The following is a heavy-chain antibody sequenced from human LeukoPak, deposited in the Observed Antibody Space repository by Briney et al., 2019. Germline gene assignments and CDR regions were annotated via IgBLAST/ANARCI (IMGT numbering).Heavy chain of an antibody. CDR1: GGSFSGYY. V-gene: IGHV4-34*01. CDR2: INHSGST. D-gene: IGHD6-6*01. CDR3: AREGSRSIAALDAFDI. J-gene: IGHJ3*02. Sequence: SETLSLTCAVYGGSFSGYYWSWIRQPPGKGLEWIGEINHSGSTNYNPSLKSRVTISVDTSKNQFSLKLSSVTAADTAVYYCAREGSRSIAALDAFDIWGQGTMVTVSS.